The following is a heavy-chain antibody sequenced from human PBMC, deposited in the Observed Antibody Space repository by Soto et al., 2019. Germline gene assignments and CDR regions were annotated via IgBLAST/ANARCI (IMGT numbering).Heavy chain of an antibody. CDR2: IYATGTT. CDR3: VRDGTKTLRDWFDP. Sequence: LSLTCTVSGASISGFYWSWIRKSAGKGLEWIGRIYATGTTDYNPSLKSRVMMSVDTSKKQFSLKLRSVTAADTAVYYCVRDGTKTLRDWFDPRGQGISVTVSS. CDR1: GASISGFY. V-gene: IGHV4-4*07. D-gene: IGHD1-1*01. J-gene: IGHJ5*02.